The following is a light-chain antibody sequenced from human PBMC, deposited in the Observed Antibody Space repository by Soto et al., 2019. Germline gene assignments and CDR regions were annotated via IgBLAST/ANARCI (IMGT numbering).Light chain of an antibody. J-gene: IGKJ5*01. Sequence: EFVLTQSPGTLSLSPGERATLSCRASQSVSSYLAWYQQKPGQAPRLLIYDASNRATGIPARFSGSGSGTDFTLTISSLEPEDFAVYYCQLRVTFGQGTRLEIK. V-gene: IGKV3-11*01. CDR1: QSVSSY. CDR2: DAS. CDR3: QLRVT.